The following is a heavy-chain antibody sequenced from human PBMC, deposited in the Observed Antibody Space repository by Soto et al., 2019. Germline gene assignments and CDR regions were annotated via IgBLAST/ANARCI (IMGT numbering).Heavy chain of an antibody. D-gene: IGHD6-13*01. J-gene: IGHJ4*02. CDR2: INPNSGGT. V-gene: IGHV1-2*02. Sequence: ASVKVSCKASGYTFTGYYMHWVRQAPGQGLEWMGWINPNSGGTNYAQKFQGRGTMTRGTSISTAYMDLSRLRSDDTAVYYCARDPYSSSWYTPPYFDYWGQGTLVTVAS. CDR1: GYTFTGYY. CDR3: ARDPYSSSWYTPPYFDY.